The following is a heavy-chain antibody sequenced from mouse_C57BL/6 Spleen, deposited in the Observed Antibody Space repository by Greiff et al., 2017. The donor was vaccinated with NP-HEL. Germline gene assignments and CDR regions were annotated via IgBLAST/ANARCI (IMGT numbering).Heavy chain of an antibody. V-gene: IGHV1-64*01. Sequence: QVQLQQSGAELVKPGASVKLSCKASGYTFTSYWMHWVKQRPGQGLEWIGMIHPNSGSTNYNEKFESKATLTVDKSSSTAYMQLSSLTSEDSAVYYCARPPIGLAMDYWGQGTSVTVSS. CDR2: IHPNSGST. CDR3: ARPPIGLAMDY. J-gene: IGHJ4*01. CDR1: GYTFTSYW.